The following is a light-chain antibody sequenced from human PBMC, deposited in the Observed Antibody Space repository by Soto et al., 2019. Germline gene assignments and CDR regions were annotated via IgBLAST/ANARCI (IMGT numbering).Light chain of an antibody. CDR2: GAS. J-gene: IGKJ3*01. Sequence: EVVMTQSPATLSVFPGERATLSCRASESVGTNLAWHQHKPGQAPRLLIYGASVRASGVPARFSGSGSGTEFTLTISSLQSEDFAVYYCQQYYNTPRTFGPGTKVDIK. CDR1: ESVGTN. CDR3: QQYYNTPRT. V-gene: IGKV3-15*01.